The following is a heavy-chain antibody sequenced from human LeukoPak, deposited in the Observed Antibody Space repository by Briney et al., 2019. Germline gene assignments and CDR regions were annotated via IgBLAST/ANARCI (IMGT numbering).Heavy chain of an antibody. V-gene: IGHV3-11*01. J-gene: IGHJ6*02. Sequence: PGGSLRLSCAASGFTFSAHYMSWIRQAPGKGLEWISHTSTSGTSTYHADPVKGRFTITRDDAKNSLNLQMDSLRAEDTAVYYCARGHLVLDVWGRGTTVTVSS. D-gene: IGHD3-16*01. CDR3: ARGHLVLDV. CDR2: TSTSGTST. CDR1: GFTFSAHY.